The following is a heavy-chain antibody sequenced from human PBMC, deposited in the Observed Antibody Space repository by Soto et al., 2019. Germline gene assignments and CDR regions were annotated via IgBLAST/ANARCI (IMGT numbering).Heavy chain of an antibody. Sequence: SETLSLTCTVSGGSISSGGYYWSWIRQHPGKGLGWIGYIYYSGSTYYNPSLKSRVTISVDTSKNQVSLKLSSVTAADTAVYYCARAALAAGTLDYWGQGTLVTVSS. CDR1: GGSISSGGYY. V-gene: IGHV4-31*03. CDR2: IYYSGST. CDR3: ARAALAAGTLDY. D-gene: IGHD6-13*01. J-gene: IGHJ4*02.